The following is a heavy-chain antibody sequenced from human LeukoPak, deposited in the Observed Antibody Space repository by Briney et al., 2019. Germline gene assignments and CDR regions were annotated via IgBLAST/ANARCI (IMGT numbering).Heavy chain of an antibody. CDR3: ARSYTRWGFHHYGMDV. V-gene: IGHV1-8*01. CDR2: INPNSGNT. J-gene: IGHJ6*02. CDR1: GYTFTSYD. D-gene: IGHD3-16*01. Sequence: WASMKVSCKASGYTFTSYDINWVRQATGQGLEWMGWINPNSGNTDYAQKFQGRFTMTRNTSISTAYMELSSMRSDDTAVYYCARSYTRWGFHHYGMDVWGQGTTVTVSS.